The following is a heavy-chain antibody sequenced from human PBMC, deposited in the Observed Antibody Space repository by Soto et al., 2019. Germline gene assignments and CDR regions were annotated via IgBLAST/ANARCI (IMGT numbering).Heavy chain of an antibody. D-gene: IGHD6-19*01. CDR1: GFTFSSYA. CDR2: ISGSGGST. CDR3: AKHTGYDPAVAGTFYYYYGMDV. V-gene: IGHV3-23*01. Sequence: GGSLRLSCAASGFTFSSYAMSWVRQAPGKGLEWVSAISGSGGSTYYADSVKGRFTISRDNSKNTLYLQMNSLRAEDTAVYYCAKHTGYDPAVAGTFYYYYGMDVWGQGTTVTVSS. J-gene: IGHJ6*02.